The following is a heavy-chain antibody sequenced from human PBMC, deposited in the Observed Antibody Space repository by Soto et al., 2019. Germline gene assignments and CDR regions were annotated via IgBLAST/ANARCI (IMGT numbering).Heavy chain of an antibody. CDR1: GFTFSSYW. Sequence: GGSLRLSCAASGFTFSSYWMHWVRQAPGKGLEWVSAISGSGGSTYYADSVKGRFTISRDNSKNTLYLQMNSLRAEDAAVYYCAKDKDVVVVPAAPFDYWGQGTLVTVSS. J-gene: IGHJ4*02. V-gene: IGHV3-23*01. D-gene: IGHD2-2*01. CDR2: ISGSGGST. CDR3: AKDKDVVVVPAAPFDY.